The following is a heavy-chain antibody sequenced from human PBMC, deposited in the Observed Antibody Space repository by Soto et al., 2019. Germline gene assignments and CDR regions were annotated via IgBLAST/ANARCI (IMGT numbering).Heavy chain of an antibody. D-gene: IGHD6-13*01. CDR3: ARRYSSSSRLFDY. V-gene: IGHV4-34*01. CDR2: INHSGST. J-gene: IGHJ4*02. CDR1: GGSFSGYY. Sequence: SETLSLTCAVYGGSFSGYYWSWIRQPPGKGLEWIGEINHSGSTNYNPSLKSRVTISVDTSKNQFSLKLSSVTAADTAVYYCARRYSSSSRLFDYWGQGTLVTVSS.